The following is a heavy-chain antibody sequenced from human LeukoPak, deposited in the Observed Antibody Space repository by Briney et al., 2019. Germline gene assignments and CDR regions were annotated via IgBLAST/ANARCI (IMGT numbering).Heavy chain of an antibody. CDR3: ARGANRVTTVTTAWYFDL. D-gene: IGHD4-17*01. CDR2: ISYDGSKT. V-gene: IGHV3-30*04. J-gene: IGHJ2*01. Sequence: GGSLRLSCAASGFTFSSYAMHWVRQAPGKGLEWVAAISYDGSKTHYADSVKGRFTISRDNSKNTLYLQMNSLRAEGTAVYYCARGANRVTTVTTAWYFDLWGRGTLVTVSS. CDR1: GFTFSSYA.